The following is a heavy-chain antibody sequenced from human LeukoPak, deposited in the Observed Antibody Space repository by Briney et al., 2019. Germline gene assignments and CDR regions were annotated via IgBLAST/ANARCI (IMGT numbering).Heavy chain of an antibody. J-gene: IGHJ4*02. D-gene: IGHD3-10*01. V-gene: IGHV3-30*18. CDR2: ISYDGSNK. CDR1: GFTFSTYG. Sequence: PGGSLRLSCAASGFTFSTYGMHWVRQAPGKGLEWVAVISYDGSNKYYADSVKGRFTISRENSKNTLHLQMNSLRAEDTAVYNCAKDHYYYGSGIYFMHYFDYWGQGTLVTVSS. CDR3: AKDHYYYGSGIYFMHYFDY.